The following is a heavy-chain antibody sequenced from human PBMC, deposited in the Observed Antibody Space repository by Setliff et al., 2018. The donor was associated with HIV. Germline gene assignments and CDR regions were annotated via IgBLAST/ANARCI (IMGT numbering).Heavy chain of an antibody. CDR3: ARSDVLEFLEWSPEGCFDP. CDR2: IYTSGSA. CDR1: GGSIRSGSYY. J-gene: IGHJ5*02. D-gene: IGHD3-3*02. Sequence: PSETLSLTCTVSGGSIRSGSYYWSWIRQPAGKGLEWIGRIYTSGSANYNPSLKSRVTMSVDTSKNQFSLKLSSGTAADTAVYYCARSDVLEFLEWSPEGCFDPWGQGTLVTVSS. V-gene: IGHV4-61*02.